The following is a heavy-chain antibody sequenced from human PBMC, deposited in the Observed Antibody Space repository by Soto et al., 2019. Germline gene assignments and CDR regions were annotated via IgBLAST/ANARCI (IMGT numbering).Heavy chain of an antibody. CDR3: ARGSLTGTYYDILL. J-gene: IGHJ4*02. CDR1: GGSISSGGYY. V-gene: IGHV4-31*03. Sequence: QVQLQESGPGLVKPSQTLSLTCTVSGGSISSGGYYWSWIRQHPGKGLEWIGYIYYSGSTYYNPSLNGRVTRSVDTSKNQCSLKLSSVTAADTAVYYCARGSLTGTYYDILLWGQGTLVTVSS. CDR2: IYYSGST. D-gene: IGHD3-9*01.